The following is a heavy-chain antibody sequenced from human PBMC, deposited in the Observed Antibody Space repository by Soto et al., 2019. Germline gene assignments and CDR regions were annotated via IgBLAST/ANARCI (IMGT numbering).Heavy chain of an antibody. CDR2: ISGSGGST. Sequence: GGSLRLSCAASGFTFSSYAMSWVRQAPGKGLEWVSAISGSGGSTYYADSVKGRFTISRDNSKNTLYLQMNSLRAEDTAVYYCAKFPMSPLGDPTSPRLYFFDYWGQGTLVTVSS. V-gene: IGHV3-23*01. J-gene: IGHJ4*02. D-gene: IGHD2-21*02. CDR3: AKFPMSPLGDPTSPRLYFFDY. CDR1: GFTFSSYA.